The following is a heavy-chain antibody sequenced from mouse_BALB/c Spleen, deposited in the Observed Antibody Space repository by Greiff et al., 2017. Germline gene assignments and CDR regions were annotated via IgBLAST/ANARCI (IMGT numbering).Heavy chain of an antibody. D-gene: IGHD2-4*01. J-gene: IGHJ4*01. CDR3: TRIYYDYDDALYAMDY. CDR2: IYPSDSYT. Sequence: VQLQQPGAELVRPGASVKLSCKASGYTFPSYWLYWVKQSPGQGLEWIGYIYPSDSYTNYNQKFKDKATLTVDKSSSTAYMQLSSPTSEDSAVYYCTRIYYDYDDALYAMDYWGQGTSVTVSS. V-gene: IGHV1-69*02. CDR1: GYTFPSYW.